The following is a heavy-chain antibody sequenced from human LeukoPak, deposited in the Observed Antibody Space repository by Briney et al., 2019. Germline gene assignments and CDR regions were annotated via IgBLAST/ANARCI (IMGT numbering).Heavy chain of an antibody. CDR3: AREVNVAAPGTDDAFDI. D-gene: IGHD6-13*01. CDR1: GGSISSDNYF. Sequence: KPSQTLSLTCTVSGGSISSDNYFWSCVRQPPGKGLEFIGYIQHSGSAYYNPSLKSRVTISVDRSKNQFSPNLSSVTAADTAIYYCAREVNVAAPGTDDAFDIWGQGTMVTVSS. CDR2: IQHSGSA. J-gene: IGHJ3*02. V-gene: IGHV4-30-2*01.